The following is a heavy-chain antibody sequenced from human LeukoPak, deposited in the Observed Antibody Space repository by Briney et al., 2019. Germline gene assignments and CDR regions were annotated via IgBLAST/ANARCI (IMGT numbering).Heavy chain of an antibody. Sequence: SETLSLTCAVYGGSFSGYYWSWIRQPPGKGLEWIGEINHSGSTNYNPSLKSRVTISVDTSKNQFSLKLSSVTAADTAVYYCAGPGVYGMDVWGQGTTVTVSS. V-gene: IGHV4-34*01. CDR2: INHSGST. CDR3: AGPGVYGMDV. D-gene: IGHD3-10*01. CDR1: GGSFSGYY. J-gene: IGHJ6*02.